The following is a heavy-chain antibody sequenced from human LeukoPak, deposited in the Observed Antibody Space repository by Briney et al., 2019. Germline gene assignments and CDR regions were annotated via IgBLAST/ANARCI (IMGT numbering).Heavy chain of an antibody. CDR3: AHRSNNYGFWSGYYAEWFDP. J-gene: IGHJ5*02. Sequence: SGPTLVNPTQTLTLTCTFSGFSLRTSGVGGGWIRQPPGKALEWLALIYWNDDKRYSPSLKSRLPITKDTSKNQVVLTVTNMDPVDTATYYCAHRSNNYGFWSGYYAEWFDPWSQGTLVTVSS. CDR1: GFSLRTSGVG. V-gene: IGHV2-5*01. CDR2: IYWNDDK. D-gene: IGHD3-3*01.